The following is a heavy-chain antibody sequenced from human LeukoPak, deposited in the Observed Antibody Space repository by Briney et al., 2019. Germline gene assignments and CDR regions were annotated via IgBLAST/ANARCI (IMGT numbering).Heavy chain of an antibody. CDR3: ARDRGRILDY. J-gene: IGHJ4*02. Sequence: SQTLSLTCAISGDSVSSNSAAWNWIRQSPSRGLEWLARTYYRSKWYNDYAVSVKSRITIEPDTSKNQLSLLLNSVTPEDTATYYCARDRGRILDYWGQGTLVTVSS. CDR2: TYYRSKWYN. D-gene: IGHD2-15*01. CDR1: GDSVSSNSAA. V-gene: IGHV6-1*01.